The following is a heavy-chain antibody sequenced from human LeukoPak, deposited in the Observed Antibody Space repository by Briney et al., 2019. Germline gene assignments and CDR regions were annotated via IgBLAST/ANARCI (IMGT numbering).Heavy chain of an antibody. J-gene: IGHJ3*01. Sequence: GGSLRLSCAASGFTFSNAWMSWVRQAPGKGPEWLSYIVSTSHVTIYADSVMGRFTISRDNAKNSVSLQMDSLRSDDTAVYYCAREDDDWGPNTFDLWGPGTMVTVS. V-gene: IGHV3-11*06. CDR3: AREDDDWGPNTFDL. CDR2: IVSTSHVT. D-gene: IGHD7-27*01. CDR1: GFTFSNAW.